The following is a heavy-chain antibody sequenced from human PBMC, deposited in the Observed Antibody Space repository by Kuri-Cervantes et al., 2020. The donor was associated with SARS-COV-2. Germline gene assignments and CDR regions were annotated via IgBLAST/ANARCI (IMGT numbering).Heavy chain of an antibody. V-gene: IGHV3-30*04. CDR3: ARDTAARYFDY. D-gene: IGHD6-6*01. J-gene: IGHJ4*02. Sequence: GESLKISCAASGFTFSSYAMHWVRQAPGKGLEWVAVISYDGGNKYYADSVKGRFTISRDNSKNTLYLQMNSLRAEDTAVYYCARDTAARYFDYWGQGTLVTVSS. CDR1: GFTFSSYA. CDR2: ISYDGGNK.